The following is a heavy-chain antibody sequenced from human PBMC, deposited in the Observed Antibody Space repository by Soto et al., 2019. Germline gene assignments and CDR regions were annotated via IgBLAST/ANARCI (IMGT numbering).Heavy chain of an antibody. D-gene: IGHD6-13*01. CDR2: TYYRSKWYN. CDR3: ARDIGIAAADYYYYYGMDV. J-gene: IGHJ6*02. V-gene: IGHV6-1*01. Sequence: SQTLSLTCAISGDSVSSNSAAWNWIRQSPSRGLEWLGRTYYRSKWYNDYAVSVKSRITINPDTSKNQFSLQLKSVTPEDTAVYYCARDIGIAAADYYYYYGMDVWGQGTTVTVSS. CDR1: GDSVSSNSAA.